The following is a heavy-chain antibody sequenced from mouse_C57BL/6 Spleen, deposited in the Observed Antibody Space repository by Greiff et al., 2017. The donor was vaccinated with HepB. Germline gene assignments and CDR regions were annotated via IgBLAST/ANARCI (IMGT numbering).Heavy chain of an antibody. CDR2: INPNNGGT. Sequence: EVQLQQSGPELVKPGASVKISCKASGYTFTDYYMNWVKQSHGKSLEWIGDINPNNGGTSYNQKFKGKATLTVDKSSSTAYMELRSLTSEASAVYYCARSLFDYWGQGTTLTVSS. J-gene: IGHJ2*01. CDR3: ARSLFDY. V-gene: IGHV1-26*01. CDR1: GYTFTDYY.